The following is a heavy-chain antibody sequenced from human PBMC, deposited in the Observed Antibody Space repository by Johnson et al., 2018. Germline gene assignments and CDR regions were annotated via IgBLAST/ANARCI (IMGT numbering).Heavy chain of an antibody. CDR1: GFTFNAFA. D-gene: IGHD1-14*01. Sequence: EVQLVESWGGLVQPGGSLKLSCAASGFTFNAFAMHWVRQASGKGMAWVGRIHGHATAYAASVKGRFIIFRADSSNTTYLQMNSLKPEDTAGYYCTKNNPGNYYYYMDVWGKGTTVTVSS. CDR3: TKNNPGNYYYYMDV. V-gene: IGHV3-73*01. CDR2: IHGHAT. J-gene: IGHJ6*03.